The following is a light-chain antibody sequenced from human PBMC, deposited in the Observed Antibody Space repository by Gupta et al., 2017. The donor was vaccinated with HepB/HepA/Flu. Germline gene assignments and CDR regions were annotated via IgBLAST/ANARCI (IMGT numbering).Light chain of an antibody. J-gene: IGLJ2*01. CDR2: DND. CDR1: SSNVGRNN. CDR3: AAWDTSLNVVV. V-gene: IGLV1-44*01. Sequence: QSVLTQSTSVSGTPGQRVTISCSGSSSNVGRNNVNWYQQLPGTAPKLLIYDNDERPSGVPDRISGSKSGTSASLAISGLQSEDEADYYCAAWDTSLNVVVFGGGTKLTVL.